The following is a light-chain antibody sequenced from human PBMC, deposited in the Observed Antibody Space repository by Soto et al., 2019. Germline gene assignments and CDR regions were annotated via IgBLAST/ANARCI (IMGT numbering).Light chain of an antibody. J-gene: IGKJ1*01. CDR2: DAS. CDR3: QQCDSSPKT. V-gene: IGKV3-11*01. CDR1: QSVNSD. Sequence: EIVLTQSPATLSLSPGERATLSCRASQSVNSDLAWYQQKPGQAPRLLIYDASNRATGIPARFSGSGSGTDFTLTISRLEPEDFAVYYCQQCDSSPKTFGQGTKVDIK.